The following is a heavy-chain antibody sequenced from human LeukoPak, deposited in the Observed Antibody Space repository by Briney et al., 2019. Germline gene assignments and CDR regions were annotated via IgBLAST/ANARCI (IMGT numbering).Heavy chain of an antibody. CDR2: IGSSSSTI. V-gene: IGHV3-48*01. CDR3: ARDPDIVVVPAAGYWFDP. CDR1: GFTFSGYS. D-gene: IGHD2-2*01. J-gene: IGHJ5*02. Sequence: PGGSLRLSCAASGFTFSGYSMNWVRQAPGKWLEWVSYIGSSSSTIYYADSVKGRFTISRDNAKNSLYLQMNSLRAEDTAVYYCARDPDIVVVPAAGYWFDPWGQGTLVTVSS.